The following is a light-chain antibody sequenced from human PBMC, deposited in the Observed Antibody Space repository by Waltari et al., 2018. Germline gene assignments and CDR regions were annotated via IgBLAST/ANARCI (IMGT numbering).Light chain of an antibody. CDR2: WAS. CDR1: QSVLYNSDNKEY. CDR3: QQYYDIPWT. J-gene: IGKJ1*01. Sequence: DIVMTQSPDSLAVSLGARATIPCKASQSVLYNSDNKEYLAWYQKKPGQPPKLLIYWASTRQFGVPDRFSGSGSGTDFSLTISSLQAEDVAEYYCQQYYDIPWTFGQGTKVEI. V-gene: IGKV4-1*01.